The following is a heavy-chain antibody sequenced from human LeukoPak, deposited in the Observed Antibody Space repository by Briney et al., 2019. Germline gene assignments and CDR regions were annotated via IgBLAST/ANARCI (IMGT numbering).Heavy chain of an antibody. Sequence: LPGGSLRLPCADSGFTVSSNYMRWVRQAPGKGLEWVSVIYSGGSTHYADSVKGRFTISRDNSKNTLYLQMNSLRAEDTAVYYCARDRLHYDSLTGYPADWGQGTLVTVSS. V-gene: IGHV3-66*01. CDR2: IYSGGST. CDR1: GFTVSSNY. CDR3: ARDRLHYDSLTGYPAD. D-gene: IGHD3-9*01. J-gene: IGHJ4*02.